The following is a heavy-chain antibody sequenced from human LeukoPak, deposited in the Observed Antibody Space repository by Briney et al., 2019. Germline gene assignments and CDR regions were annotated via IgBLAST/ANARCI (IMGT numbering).Heavy chain of an antibody. J-gene: IGHJ4*02. V-gene: IGHV3-21*01. CDR3: ARAAAAAVDY. Sequence: GGSLRLSCAASGFSFSSYIMNWVRQAPGKGLEWVSSIRTSSSYIDYAESVKGRLTISRDNAKNSLYLQMNSLRAEDTAVYYCARAAAAAVDYWGQGTLVTVSS. D-gene: IGHD6-13*01. CDR1: GFSFSSYI. CDR2: IRTSSSYI.